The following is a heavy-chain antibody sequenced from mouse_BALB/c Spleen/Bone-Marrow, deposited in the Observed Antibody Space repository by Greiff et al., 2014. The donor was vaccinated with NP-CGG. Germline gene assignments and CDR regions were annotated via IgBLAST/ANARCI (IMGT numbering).Heavy chain of an antibody. Sequence: SGPELVKPGASVKMSCKASGYTFTSYVMHWVKQKPGQGLEWIGYINPYNDGTKYNEKFKGKATLTSDKSSSTAYMELSSLTSEDSAVYYRARPRQLGLPYYFDYWGQGTTLTVSS. V-gene: IGHV1-14*01. CDR1: GYTFTSYV. J-gene: IGHJ2*01. CDR2: INPYNDGT. CDR3: ARPRQLGLPYYFDY. D-gene: IGHD3-2*01.